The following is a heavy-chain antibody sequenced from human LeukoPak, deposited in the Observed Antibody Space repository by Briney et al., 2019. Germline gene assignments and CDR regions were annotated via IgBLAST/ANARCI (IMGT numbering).Heavy chain of an antibody. V-gene: IGHV3-23*01. CDR3: ILSPIAAAGGSPPLAPSDY. J-gene: IGHJ4*02. D-gene: IGHD6-13*01. CDR1: GFTFSSYA. CDR2: ISGSGGIT. Sequence: GGSLRLSCAASGFTFSSYAMSWVRQAPGKGLEWVSAISGSGGITYYADSVKGRFTISRDDSKNTLYLQMRSLRAADTAVYYCILSPIAAAGGSPPLAPSDYWGQGTLVTVSS.